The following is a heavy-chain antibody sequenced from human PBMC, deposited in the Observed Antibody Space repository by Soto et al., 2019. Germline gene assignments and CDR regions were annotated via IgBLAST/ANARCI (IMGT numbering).Heavy chain of an antibody. CDR1: GFTVSSNY. J-gene: IGHJ6*03. CDR3: ARDGSYRDV. V-gene: IGHV3-53*04. D-gene: IGHD1-1*01. Sequence: GGSLRISCAASGFTVSSNYMSCVRQAPGKGLEWVSVIYSGGSTYYADSVKGRFTISRHNSKNALYLQMNCLRAEDTDVYYCARDGSYRDVWGKGTTVTVSS. CDR2: IYSGGST.